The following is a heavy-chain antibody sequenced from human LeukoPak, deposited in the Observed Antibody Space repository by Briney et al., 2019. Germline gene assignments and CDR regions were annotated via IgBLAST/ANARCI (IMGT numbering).Heavy chain of an antibody. Sequence: GGSLRLSCVASGFTFSSYSVNWVRQAPGKGLEWVSAISRSGTDTYYADSVKGRFTISRDNSRNTLYLQMNSLRAEDTAVYFCALYCSGGSCYSIGGAFDIWGQGTLVTVSS. V-gene: IGHV3-23*01. CDR3: ALYCSGGSCYSIGGAFDI. CDR2: ISRSGTDT. CDR1: GFTFSSYS. D-gene: IGHD2-15*01. J-gene: IGHJ3*02.